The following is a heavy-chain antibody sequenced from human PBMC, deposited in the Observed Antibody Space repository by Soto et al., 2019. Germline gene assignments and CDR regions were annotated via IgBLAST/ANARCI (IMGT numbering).Heavy chain of an antibody. D-gene: IGHD6-19*01. V-gene: IGHV4-4*02. CDR1: GGSISTNNW. CDR3: ARERGAGTFQGFDY. Sequence: QVQLQESGPGLVKPSGTLSLTCAVSGGSISTNNWWHWVRQSPGKGLEWIGEIHHTWNTNYRPSLKSRVTMSLDQYKNQFSLSLTSVTAADTALYYCARERGAGTFQGFDYWGQGILVTVSS. J-gene: IGHJ4*02. CDR2: IHHTWNT.